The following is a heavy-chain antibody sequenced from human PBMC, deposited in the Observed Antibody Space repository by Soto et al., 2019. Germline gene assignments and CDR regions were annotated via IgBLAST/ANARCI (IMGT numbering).Heavy chain of an antibody. CDR2: INHSGST. J-gene: IGHJ6*04. D-gene: IGHD6-6*01. V-gene: IGHV4-34*01. Sequence: SETLSLTCAVYGGSFSGYYWSWIRQPPGKGLEWIGEINHSGSTNYNPSLKSRVTISVDTSKNQFSLKLSSVTAADTAVFYCARVSSIADQYYYYYGMDVWGKGTTVTVPS. CDR3: ARVSSIADQYYYYYGMDV. CDR1: GGSFSGYY.